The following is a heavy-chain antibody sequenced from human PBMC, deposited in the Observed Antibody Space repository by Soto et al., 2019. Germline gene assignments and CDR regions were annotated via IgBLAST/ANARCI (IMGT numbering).Heavy chain of an antibody. V-gene: IGHV3-23*01. CDR2: ITDTGGDA. CDR1: GLTFGSRA. Sequence: GGSLRLSCVASGLTFGSRAMSWVRQAPGEGLQWVSTITDTGGDAKYADSVRGRFVISRDNSKKTLYLQMTSLTAEDSAMYYCARGSTDSYPGSRIFDFWGRGT. D-gene: IGHD3-10*01. CDR3: ARGSTDSYPGSRIFDF. J-gene: IGHJ4*02.